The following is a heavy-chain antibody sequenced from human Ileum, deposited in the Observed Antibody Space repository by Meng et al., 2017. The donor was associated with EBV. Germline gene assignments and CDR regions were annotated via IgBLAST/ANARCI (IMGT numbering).Heavy chain of an antibody. V-gene: IGHV4-30-4*01. Sequence: QGPLKESGPVLGKPSQTLSLTCAVSGVSISSGVYHWSWIRQPPGKGLEWIGCSGGTYYNPSLKSRLTISVDTSKNQFSLKLDSATAADTAVYYCAIYAVGGSGQGYWGQGTLVTVSS. CDR3: AIYAVGGSGQGY. J-gene: IGHJ4*02. CDR1: GVSISSGVYH. CDR2: CSGGT. D-gene: IGHD1-26*01.